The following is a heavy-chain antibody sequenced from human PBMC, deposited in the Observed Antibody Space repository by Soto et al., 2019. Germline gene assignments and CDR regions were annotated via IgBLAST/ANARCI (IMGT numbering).Heavy chain of an antibody. CDR2: INAGNGNT. CDR1: GYTFTSYA. D-gene: IGHD2-2*01. J-gene: IGHJ4*02. CDR3: ASCPHNCITTSPCCLFFDY. Sequence: ASVKVSCKASGYTFTSYAMHWVRQAPGQRLEWMGWINAGNGNTKYSQKFQGRVTLTRDTSASTAYMELSSLRSEDTAVYYCASCPHNCITTSPCCLFFDYWGQGTLVTVS. V-gene: IGHV1-3*01.